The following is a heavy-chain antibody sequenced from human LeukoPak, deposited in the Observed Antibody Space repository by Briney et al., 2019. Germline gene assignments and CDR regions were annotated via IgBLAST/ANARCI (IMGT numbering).Heavy chain of an antibody. V-gene: IGHV1-69*01. D-gene: IGHD5-24*01. CDR1: GGTFSSYA. Sequence: SVKVSCKASGGTFSSYAISWVRQAPGQGLEWMGGIIPIFGTANYAQKFQGRVTITADESTSTAYMELSSLRSEDAAVYYCARDGVEMATPYYFDYWGQGTLVTVSS. CDR2: IIPIFGTA. J-gene: IGHJ4*02. CDR3: ARDGVEMATPYYFDY.